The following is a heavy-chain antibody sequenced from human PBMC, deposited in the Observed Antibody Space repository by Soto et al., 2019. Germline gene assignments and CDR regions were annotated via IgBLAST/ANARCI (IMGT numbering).Heavy chain of an antibody. Sequence: GGSLRLSCAASGFTFDDYAMHWVRQAPGKGLEWVSGLSWSSGSIGYADSVKGRFTTSRDNAKNSLFLQMNNLRVEDTALYYCAKDGYNNPYFYGMDVWGQGTTVTVSS. CDR1: GFTFDDYA. CDR2: LSWSSGSI. V-gene: IGHV3-9*01. CDR3: AKDGYNNPYFYGMDV. J-gene: IGHJ6*02. D-gene: IGHD4-4*01.